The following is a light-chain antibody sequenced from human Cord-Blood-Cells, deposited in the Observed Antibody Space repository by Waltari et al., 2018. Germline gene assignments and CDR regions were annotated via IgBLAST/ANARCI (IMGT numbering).Light chain of an antibody. Sequence: VVMTQSPLSLPVTLGQPASIPCRSSQSLVYIDGNTYLTWFQQRPGQSPRRLIYKVSNRDAVVPDRFSGSGSGTDFTLKISRVEAEDVGVYYCMQGTHWPPITFGPGTRLEIK. J-gene: IGKJ5*01. CDR1: QSLVYIDGNTY. CDR2: KVS. V-gene: IGKV2-30*01. CDR3: MQGTHWPPIT.